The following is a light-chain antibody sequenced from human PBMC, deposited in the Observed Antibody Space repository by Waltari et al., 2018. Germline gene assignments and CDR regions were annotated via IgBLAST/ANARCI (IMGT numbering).Light chain of an antibody. CDR3: QQYNNWPPNT. CDR1: PSVSNN. J-gene: IGKJ3*01. CDR2: GAS. Sequence: EIVMTQSPVTLSVSPGEGATLSCRASPSVSNNLAWYQQKPGQAPRLLIYGASTRASGIPARFSGSGSGTEFTLTISSLQSEDFAVYFCQQYNNWPPNTFGPGTKVDFK. V-gene: IGKV3-15*01.